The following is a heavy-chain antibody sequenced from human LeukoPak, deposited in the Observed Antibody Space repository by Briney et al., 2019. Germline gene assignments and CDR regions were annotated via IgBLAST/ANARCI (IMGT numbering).Heavy chain of an antibody. J-gene: IGHJ3*02. V-gene: IGHV3-23*01. Sequence: PGGSLRLSCAASGFTFSSYAMSWVRQAPGKGLEWVSAISGSGGSTYYADSVKGRFTISRDNSKNTLYLQMNSLRAEDTAVYYCAKNYYDSPMVLWYDAFDIWGQGTMVTVSS. D-gene: IGHD3-22*01. CDR1: GFTFSSYA. CDR2: ISGSGGST. CDR3: AKNYYDSPMVLWYDAFDI.